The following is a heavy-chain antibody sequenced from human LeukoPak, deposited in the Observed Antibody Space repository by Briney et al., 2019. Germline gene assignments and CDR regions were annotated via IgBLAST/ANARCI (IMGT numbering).Heavy chain of an antibody. J-gene: IGHJ3*01. D-gene: IGHD3-16*01. CDR1: GFTFNDFA. Sequence: PGGSLRLPCAASGFTFNDFAMTWVRQAPGKGLEWVSSIGDAGTYYADSVKGRFTISRDNSKNMLYLQLNSLRAGDTAMYYCAKNLGPFDVRGQGTMVTVSS. V-gene: IGHV3-23*01. CDR3: AKNLGPFDV. CDR2: IGDAGT.